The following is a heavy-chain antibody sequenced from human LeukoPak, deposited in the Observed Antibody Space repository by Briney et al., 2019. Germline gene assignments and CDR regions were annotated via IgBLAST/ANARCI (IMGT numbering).Heavy chain of an antibody. V-gene: IGHV3-23*01. Sequence: RSGGSLRLSCAASGFTFSSYAMSWVRQAPGKGLEWVSAISGSGGSTYYADSVKGRFTISRDNSKNTLYLQMNSLRAEDTAVYYCARAPVAAAGREGFDYWGQGTLVTVSS. CDR3: ARAPVAAAGREGFDY. CDR2: ISGSGGST. D-gene: IGHD6-13*01. CDR1: GFTFSSYA. J-gene: IGHJ4*02.